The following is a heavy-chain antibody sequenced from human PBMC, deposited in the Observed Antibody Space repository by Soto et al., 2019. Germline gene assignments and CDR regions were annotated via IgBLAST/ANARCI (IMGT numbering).Heavy chain of an antibody. CDR1: GYTFTGYY. CDR3: ARAPTYSSSPAIFDY. Sequence: ASVKVSCKASGYTFTGYYMHWVRQAPGQGLEWMGWINPNSGGTNYAQKFQGRVTVTRDTSISTAYMELSRLRSDDTAVYYCARAPTYSSSPAIFDYWGQGTLVTVSS. V-gene: IGHV1-2*02. CDR2: INPNSGGT. D-gene: IGHD6-6*01. J-gene: IGHJ4*02.